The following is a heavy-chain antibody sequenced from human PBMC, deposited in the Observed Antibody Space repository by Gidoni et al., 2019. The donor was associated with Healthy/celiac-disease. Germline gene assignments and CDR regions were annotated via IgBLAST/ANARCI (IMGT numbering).Heavy chain of an antibody. J-gene: IGHJ4*02. Sequence: EVQLLESVGGLVQPGGSLRLSCSASGFPFSSYWMSWVRQAPGKGLEWVANKKQDGREKYYVDSVKGRCTISRDNAKNSLYLKMNSLRAEDTAVYYCARRYSSGWSAHFDYWGQGTLVTVSS. CDR1: GFPFSSYW. V-gene: IGHV3-7*01. CDR3: ARRYSSGWSAHFDY. D-gene: IGHD6-19*01. CDR2: KKQDGREK.